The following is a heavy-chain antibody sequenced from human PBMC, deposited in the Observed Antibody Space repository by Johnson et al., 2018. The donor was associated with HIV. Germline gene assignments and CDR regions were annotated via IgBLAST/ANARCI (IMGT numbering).Heavy chain of an antibody. CDR3: ARAYTYGAFDI. V-gene: IGHV3-66*01. D-gene: IGHD5-18*01. CDR2: IYSGGTT. J-gene: IGHJ3*02. Sequence: VQLVESGGGLVQPGRSLRLSCAASGFTVSSNYMSWVRQAPGKGLEWVSVIYSGGTTYYADSVKGRFTISRDNSKKTLYLQMNSLRAEDTAVYYCARAYTYGAFDIWGQGTMVTVSS. CDR1: GFTVSSNY.